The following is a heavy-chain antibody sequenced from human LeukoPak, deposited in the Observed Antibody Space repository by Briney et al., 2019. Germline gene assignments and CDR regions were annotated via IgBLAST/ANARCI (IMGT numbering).Heavy chain of an antibody. D-gene: IGHD2-15*01. CDR2: ISSSSSTI. J-gene: IGHJ6*04. V-gene: IGHV3-48*01. CDR3: AREAYIVSDV. CDR1: GFTFRSYW. Sequence: PGGSLRLSCAASGFTFRSYWMHWVRQAPGKGLEWVSYISSSSSTIYYADSVKGRFTISRDNAKNSLYLQMNSLRAEDTAVYYCAREAYIVSDVWGKGTTVTVSS.